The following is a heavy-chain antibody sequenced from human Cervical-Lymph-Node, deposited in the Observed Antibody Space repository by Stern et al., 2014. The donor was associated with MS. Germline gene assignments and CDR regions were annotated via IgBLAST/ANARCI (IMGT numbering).Heavy chain of an antibody. V-gene: IGHV1-69*01. CDR1: GGTFSSSD. Sequence: VQLVQSGAEVQKPGSSVKVSCRASGGTFSSSDIRWGRQAPGQGLEWMGGIIPIIGTANYAQKYQGRVTITADESTSTAYMELSSLRSEDTAIYYCALGGFGHYFEYWGQGTLVTVSS. D-gene: IGHD3-10*01. J-gene: IGHJ4*02. CDR2: IIPIIGTA. CDR3: ALGGFGHYFEY.